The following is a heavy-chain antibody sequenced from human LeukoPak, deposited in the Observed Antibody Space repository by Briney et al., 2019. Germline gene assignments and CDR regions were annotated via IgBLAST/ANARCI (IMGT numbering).Heavy chain of an antibody. CDR1: GYIFSSND. J-gene: IGHJ4*02. CDR3: ARGPFGSGSLLDY. CDR2: MNPNSGDT. Sequence: ASVKVSCKASGYIFSSNDINLVRQAAGQGLEWMGWMNPNSGDTGYTQKFQGRVAMTRSTSITTAYMELSSLRSEDTAVYYCARGPFGSGSLLDYWGQGTLVTVSS. D-gene: IGHD3-10*01. V-gene: IGHV1-8*02.